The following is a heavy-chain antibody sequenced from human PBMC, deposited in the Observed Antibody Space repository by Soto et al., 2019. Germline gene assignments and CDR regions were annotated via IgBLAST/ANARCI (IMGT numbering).Heavy chain of an antibody. V-gene: IGHV3-74*01. CDR1: GFTFSNYW. J-gene: IGHJ4*02. CDR2: IDSDGSTT. D-gene: IGHD3-22*01. CDR3: ARDPTYFYDSSGYYAF. Sequence: GGSLRLSCAASGFTFSNYWMHWVRQAPGKGLVWLSRIDSDGSTTSYADSVKGRFTISRDNAKNTLYLQMNSLRAEDTAVYYCARDPTYFYDSSGYYAFWGQGTLVTVSS.